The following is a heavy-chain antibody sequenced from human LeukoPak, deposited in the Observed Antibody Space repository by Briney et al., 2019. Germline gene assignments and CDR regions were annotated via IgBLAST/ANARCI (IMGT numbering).Heavy chain of an antibody. V-gene: IGHV1-8*01. CDR1: GYTFVSYD. J-gene: IGHJ4*02. CDR3: TRGPPNWGYDF. Sequence: ASVKVSCKASGYTFVSYDINWVRQATGQGPEWMGWMSPKSGNTGYAQKFQGRVTMTRDTSINTAYMKLSGLISEDTAVYYCTRGPPNWGYDFWGQGTLVTVSS. D-gene: IGHD7-27*01. CDR2: MSPKSGNT.